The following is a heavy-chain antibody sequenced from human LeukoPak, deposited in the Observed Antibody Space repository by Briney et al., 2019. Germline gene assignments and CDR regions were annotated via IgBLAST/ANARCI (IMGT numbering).Heavy chain of an antibody. CDR3: VRDDSPYYYDSSGYPY. CDR1: GGSISSSNW. Sequence: SETVSLTCAVSGGSISSSNWWSWVRQPPGKGLEWIGEIYHSGSTNYNPSLKSRVTISVDKSKNQFSLKLSSVTAADTAVYYCVRDDSPYYYDSSGYPYWGQGTLVTVSS. J-gene: IGHJ4*02. CDR2: IYHSGST. V-gene: IGHV4-4*02. D-gene: IGHD3-22*01.